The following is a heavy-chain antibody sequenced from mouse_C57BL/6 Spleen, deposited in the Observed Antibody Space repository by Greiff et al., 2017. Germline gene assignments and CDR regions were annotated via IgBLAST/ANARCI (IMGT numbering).Heavy chain of an antibody. Sequence: VQLQQSGAELARPGASVKLSCKASGYTFTSYGISWVKQRTGQGLEWIGEIYPRSGNTYYNEKFKGKATLTADKSSSTAYMELRSLTSEADAVYFCAILYDYDAWCAYWGQGTLVTVSA. CDR1: GYTFTSYG. J-gene: IGHJ3*01. CDR2: IYPRSGNT. V-gene: IGHV1-81*01. D-gene: IGHD2-4*01. CDR3: AILYDYDAWCAY.